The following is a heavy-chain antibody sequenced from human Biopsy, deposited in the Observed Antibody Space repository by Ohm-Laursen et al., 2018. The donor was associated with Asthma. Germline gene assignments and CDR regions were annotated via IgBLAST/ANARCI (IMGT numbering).Heavy chain of an antibody. J-gene: IGHJ4*02. CDR1: GLTFSSYS. D-gene: IGHD6-19*01. CDR3: AREGIAVAHFDY. Sequence: LRLSCAASGLTFSSYSMNWVRQAPGKGLEWVAVISYDGSNKYYADSVKGRFTISRDNSKNTLYLQMNSLRAEDTAVYYCAREGIAVAHFDYWGQGTLVTVSS. CDR2: ISYDGSNK. V-gene: IGHV3-30*03.